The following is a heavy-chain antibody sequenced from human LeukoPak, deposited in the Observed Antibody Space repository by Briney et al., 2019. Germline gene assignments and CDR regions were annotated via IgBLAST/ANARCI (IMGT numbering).Heavy chain of an antibody. V-gene: IGHV3-23*01. CDR3: ANSGVRGVIITYYYYYGMDV. D-gene: IGHD3-10*01. CDR2: ISGSGGST. CDR1: GFTFSSYS. Sequence: PGGSPRLSCAASGFTFSSYSMNWVRQAPGKGLEWVSAISGSGGSTYYADSVKGRFTISRDNSKNTLYLQMNSLRAEDTAVYYCANSGVRGVIITYYYYYGMDVWGKGTTVTVSS. J-gene: IGHJ6*04.